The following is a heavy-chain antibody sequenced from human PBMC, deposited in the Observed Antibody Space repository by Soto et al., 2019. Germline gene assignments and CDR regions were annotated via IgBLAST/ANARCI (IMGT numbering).Heavy chain of an antibody. D-gene: IGHD2-15*01. CDR1: GFTFSTYA. V-gene: IGHV3-23*01. CDR2: IANTGDST. Sequence: GGSLSLSCVVSGFTFSTYAMSWVRQAPGKGLEWVSTIANTGDSTYYADSVKGRFTISRDNSKNTLYLQLKSLTVEDPAVYYCAKDPSWSPADSNWSDTWGQGTLVAVYS. CDR3: AKDPSWSPADSNWSDT. J-gene: IGHJ5*02.